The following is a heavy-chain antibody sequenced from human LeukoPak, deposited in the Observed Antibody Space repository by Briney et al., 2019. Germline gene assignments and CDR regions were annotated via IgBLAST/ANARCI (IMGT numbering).Heavy chain of an antibody. CDR3: AKVPVGALNVFDY. Sequence: GRSLRLSCAAPALTFTSYAMSSVRQAPGKGLECVSAISGSGGSTYYAASVKGRFQLSRDNSKIPLYLQMNSLRAEDTAVYYCAKVPVGALNVFDYWGQGTLVTVSS. V-gene: IGHV3-23*01. CDR1: ALTFTSYA. CDR2: ISGSGGST. D-gene: IGHD1-26*01. J-gene: IGHJ4*02.